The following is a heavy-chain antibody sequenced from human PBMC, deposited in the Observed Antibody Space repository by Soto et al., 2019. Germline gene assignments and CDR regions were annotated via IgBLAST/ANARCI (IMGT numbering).Heavy chain of an antibody. V-gene: IGHV3-53*01. CDR1: GFTVSSNY. D-gene: IGHD1-26*01. CDR2: IYSGGST. J-gene: IGHJ6*02. Sequence: EVQLVESGGGLIQPGGSLRLSCAASGFTVSSNYMSWVRQAPGKGLEWVSVIYSGGSTYYTDSVEGRFTISRDNSKNTLYLQMNSLRAEDTAVYYCARDRMGSYGLGDDYYYGMDVWGQGTTVTVSS. CDR3: ARDRMGSYGLGDDYYYGMDV.